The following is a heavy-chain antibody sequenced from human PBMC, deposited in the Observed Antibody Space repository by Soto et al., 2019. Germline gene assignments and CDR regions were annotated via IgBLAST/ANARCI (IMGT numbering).Heavy chain of an antibody. CDR2: ISSSGSTI. J-gene: IGHJ6*02. V-gene: IGHV3-48*03. CDR1: GFTFRSYE. D-gene: IGHD3-3*01. CDR3: ARDMYYDFWSGYYGYGMDV. Sequence: PGVSLRLRCSASGFTFRSYEVHWVRQSPGKGLEWVSYISSSGSTIYYADSVKGRFTISRDNAKNSLYLQMNSLRAEDTAVYYCARDMYYDFWSGYYGYGMDVWGQGTTVTVSS.